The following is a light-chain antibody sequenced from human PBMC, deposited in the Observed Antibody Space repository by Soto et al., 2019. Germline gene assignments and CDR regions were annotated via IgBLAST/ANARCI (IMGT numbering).Light chain of an antibody. V-gene: IGLV3-1*01. J-gene: IGLJ2*01. CDR1: KLGDKY. Sequence: SYELTQPPSVSVSPGQTASITCSGDKLGDKYACWYQQKPGQSPVRVIYQDSKLPSGIPERFSGSNSGNTATLTISGTQAMDEADYYCQAWDSSVVFGGGTKLTVL. CDR2: QDS. CDR3: QAWDSSVV.